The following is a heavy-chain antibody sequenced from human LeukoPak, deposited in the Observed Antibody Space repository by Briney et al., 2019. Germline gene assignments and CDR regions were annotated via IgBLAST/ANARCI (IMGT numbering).Heavy chain of an antibody. V-gene: IGHV1-58*01. CDR3: AASTYDFWRGFPFDY. CDR1: RFTFTSSA. J-gene: IGHJ4*02. CDR2: IVVGSGNT. D-gene: IGHD3-3*01. Sequence: GTSVKVSCKASRFTFTSSAVQWVRQARGQRLEWIGWIVVGSGNTNYAQKFQERVTITRDMSTSTAYMELSSLRSEDTAVYYCAASTYDFWRGFPFDYWGQGTLVTVSS.